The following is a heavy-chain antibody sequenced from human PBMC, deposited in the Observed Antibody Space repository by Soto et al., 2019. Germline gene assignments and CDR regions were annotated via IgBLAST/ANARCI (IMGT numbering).Heavy chain of an antibody. CDR3: AREFYGSGI. V-gene: IGHV3-74*01. CDR2: INSDGAIT. CDR1: GFTFSSYW. Sequence: GGSLRLSCAASGFTFSSYWMFWVRQAPSTGLMWVSRINSDGAITDYADSVRGRFTISRDNAKNTLYLQLNSLRAEDTAVYYCAREFYGSGIWGQGTLVTVSS. J-gene: IGHJ4*02. D-gene: IGHD3-10*01.